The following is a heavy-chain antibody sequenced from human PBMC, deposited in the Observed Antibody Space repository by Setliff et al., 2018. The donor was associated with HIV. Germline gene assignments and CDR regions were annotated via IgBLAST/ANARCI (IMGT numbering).Heavy chain of an antibody. J-gene: IGHJ4*02. V-gene: IGHV4-59*11. Sequence: SETLSLTCTVSGGSISSHYWSWIRQPPGKGLEWIGSIYYNGITNYNPSLKSRVTISIDTSKNQFSLKLSSVTAADTAVYYCARGRVPRGITMVRGVILDYWGQGTLVTVSS. D-gene: IGHD3-10*01. CDR2: IYYNGIT. CDR1: GGSISSHY. CDR3: ARGRVPRGITMVRGVILDY.